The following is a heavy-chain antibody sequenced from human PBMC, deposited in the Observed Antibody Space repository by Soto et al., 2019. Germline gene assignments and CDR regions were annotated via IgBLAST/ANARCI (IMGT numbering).Heavy chain of an antibody. CDR3: AGVWGPGAAYGMDV. Sequence: ASVKVSCKASGYTFTGYYMHWVRQAPGQGLEWMGWINPNSGGTNYAQKFQGWVTMTRDTSISTAYMELSRLRSDDTAVYYCAGVWGPGAAYGMDVWGQGTTVTVSS. J-gene: IGHJ6*02. CDR1: GYTFTGYY. CDR2: INPNSGGT. D-gene: IGHD3-16*01. V-gene: IGHV1-2*04.